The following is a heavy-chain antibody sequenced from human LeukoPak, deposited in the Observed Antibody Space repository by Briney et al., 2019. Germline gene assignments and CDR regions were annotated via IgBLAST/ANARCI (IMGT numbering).Heavy chain of an antibody. CDR3: ARHYCSSNSCYGGGFDP. J-gene: IGHJ5*02. D-gene: IGHD2-2*01. CDR2: ICSSGST. CDR1: GGSITNYY. V-gene: IGHV4-4*07. Sequence: SETLSLTCTVSGGSITNYYWSWIRQPAGKGLEWIGRICSSGSTNYNPSLKSRVTISVDKSKNQFSLKLSFVTAADTAVYYCARHYCSSNSCYGGGFDPWGQGTLVTVAS.